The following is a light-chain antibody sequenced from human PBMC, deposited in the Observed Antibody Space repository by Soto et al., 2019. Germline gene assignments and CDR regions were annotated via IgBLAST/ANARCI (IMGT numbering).Light chain of an antibody. CDR1: SGSIASNY. J-gene: IGLJ2*01. Sequence: NFMLTQPHSVSESPGKTVTISCTRSSGSIASNYVQWYQQRPGSAPTTVIYEDNQRPSGVPDRFSGSIDSSSNSASLTISGLKTEDEADYYCQSYDCSTLVVFGGGTQLTVL. V-gene: IGLV6-57*04. CDR2: EDN. CDR3: QSYDCSTLVV.